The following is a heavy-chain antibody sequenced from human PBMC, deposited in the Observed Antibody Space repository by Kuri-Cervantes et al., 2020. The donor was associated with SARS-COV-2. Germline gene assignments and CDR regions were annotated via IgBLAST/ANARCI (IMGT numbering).Heavy chain of an antibody. J-gene: IGHJ5*02. Sequence: SVKVSCKASGGTFSTYIITWVRQAPGQGLEWMGRIIPLLGIANYAHNFQGRVTISADKSTSTAYMELSSLRSEDTAVYYCARESGSYPENWFDPWGQGTLVTVSS. V-gene: IGHV1-69*04. CDR1: GGTFSTYI. CDR2: IIPLLGIA. CDR3: ARESGSYPENWFDP. D-gene: IGHD1-26*01.